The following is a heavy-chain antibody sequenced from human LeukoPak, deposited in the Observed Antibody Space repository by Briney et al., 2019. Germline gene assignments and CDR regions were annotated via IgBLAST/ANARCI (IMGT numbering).Heavy chain of an antibody. CDR2: ISGSGGST. V-gene: IGHV3-23*01. Sequence: PGGSLRLSCAASGFTFSSYVMSWVRQAPGKGLEWVSAISGSGGSTYYADSVKGRFTISRDNSKNTLYLQMSSLRAEDTAVYYCASDVDTAMEDDYWGQGTLVTVSS. CDR3: ASDVDTAMEDDY. D-gene: IGHD5-18*01. J-gene: IGHJ4*02. CDR1: GFTFSSYV.